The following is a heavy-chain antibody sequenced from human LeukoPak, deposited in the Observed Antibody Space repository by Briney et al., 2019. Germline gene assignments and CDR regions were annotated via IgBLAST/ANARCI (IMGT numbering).Heavy chain of an antibody. CDR1: GFTFSGSA. J-gene: IGHJ4*02. Sequence: PGGSLRLSCAASGFTFSGSAMHWVRQASGKGLEWVGHTGNKVSNYATEYAASLRGRFTISRDDSKDTAYLQVNSLKTEDTAVYYCAGNYDSWTGLNYWGQGTLVTVSS. D-gene: IGHD3-3*01. CDR2: TGNKVSNYAT. V-gene: IGHV3-73*01. CDR3: AGNYDSWTGLNY.